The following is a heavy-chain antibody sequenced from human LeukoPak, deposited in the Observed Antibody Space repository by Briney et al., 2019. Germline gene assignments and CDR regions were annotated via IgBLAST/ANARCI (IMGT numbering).Heavy chain of an antibody. D-gene: IGHD3-22*01. CDR2: ISSSSSTI. Sequence: SLRLSCAASGFTFSSYSMNWVRQAPGKGLEWVSYISSSSSTIYYADSVKGRFTISRDNAKNSLYLQMNSLRAEDTAVYYCASEGPVGITMIVEIYWGQGTLVTVSS. J-gene: IGHJ4*02. V-gene: IGHV3-48*01. CDR3: ASEGPVGITMIVEIY. CDR1: GFTFSSYS.